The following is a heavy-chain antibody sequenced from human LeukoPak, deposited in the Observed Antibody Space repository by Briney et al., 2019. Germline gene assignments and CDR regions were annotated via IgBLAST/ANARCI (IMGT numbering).Heavy chain of an antibody. Sequence: GGSLRLSCTASGFTFTSHSMNWVRQAPGKGLEWVSYIGTGSNTIYYADSVKGRFTISRDNAKKSLYLQMSSLRDDDTAVYFCARGTVPVVLHFDYWGHGTLVTVSS. CDR2: IGTGSNTI. CDR3: ARGTVPVVLHFDY. J-gene: IGHJ4*01. D-gene: IGHD4/OR15-4a*01. V-gene: IGHV3-48*02. CDR1: GFTFTSHS.